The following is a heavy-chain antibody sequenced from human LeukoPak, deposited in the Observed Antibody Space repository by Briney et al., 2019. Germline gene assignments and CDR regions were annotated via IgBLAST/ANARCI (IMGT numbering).Heavy chain of an antibody. J-gene: IGHJ4*02. CDR3: ARRENSGYDFPFDY. Sequence: PGGSLRLSCAASGFTFSSFGMHWVRQAPGKGLEWVAVISYDGSSKYYADSVKGRFTISRDTSKNTLYLQMNSLRPEDTAVYYCARRENSGYDFPFDYWGQGTLVTVSS. CDR2: ISYDGSSK. V-gene: IGHV3-30*19. D-gene: IGHD5-12*01. CDR1: GFTFSSFG.